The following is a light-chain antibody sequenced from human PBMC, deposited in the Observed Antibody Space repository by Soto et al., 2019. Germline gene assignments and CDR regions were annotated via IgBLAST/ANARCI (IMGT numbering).Light chain of an antibody. V-gene: IGLV2-23*02. CDR3: CSYGGSRAV. J-gene: IGLJ7*01. CDR2: EVS. CDR1: SSDVGSHNL. Sequence: QSVLTQPASVSGSPGQSITISCTGTSSDVGSHNLVSWYQHHPGQAPKLMIYEVSKRPLGVSARFAASKSGNTASLTISGLPAADEADYYCCSYGGSRAVFGGGTQLTVL.